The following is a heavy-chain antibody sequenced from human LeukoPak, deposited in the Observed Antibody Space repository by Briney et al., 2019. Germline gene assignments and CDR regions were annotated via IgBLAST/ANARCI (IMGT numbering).Heavy chain of an antibody. J-gene: IGHJ4*02. V-gene: IGHV1-46*03. D-gene: IGHD2-21*01. CDR2: INPSGGST. CDR1: GYTFTSYY. Sequence: ASVKVSCKASGYTFTSYYMHWVRQAPGQGLEWMGIINPSGGSTSYAQKFQGRVTMTRDTSTSTVYMKLSSLRSEDTAVYYCALCGGDCYYFDYWGQGTLVTVSS. CDR3: ALCGGDCYYFDY.